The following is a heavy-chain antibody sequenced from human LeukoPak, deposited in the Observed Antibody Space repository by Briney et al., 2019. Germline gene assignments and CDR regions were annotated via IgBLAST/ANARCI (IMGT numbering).Heavy chain of an antibody. CDR1: VYTFTSYD. J-gene: IGHJ1*01. D-gene: IGHD6-6*01. CDR3: ARVFRKAAARPLGY. CDR2: MNPKSGNK. Sequence: GASVKVSCKASVYTFTSYDINWVRQATGQGLEGMGWMNPKSGNKGYAQKFQGRVPMPRHTPISPAYMELSRLRSEDTAVYYCARVFRKAAARPLGYWRQGPLLTVPS. V-gene: IGHV1-8*01.